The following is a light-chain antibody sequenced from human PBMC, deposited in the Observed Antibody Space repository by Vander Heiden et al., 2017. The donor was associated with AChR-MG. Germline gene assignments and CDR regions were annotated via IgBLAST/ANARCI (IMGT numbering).Light chain of an antibody. V-gene: IGLV1-40*01. J-gene: IGLJ3*02. CDR1: SSNIGAGYD. Sequence: HSALTQPPPVSGAPGQRLTISCTGSSSNIGAGYDVQWYQRLQGTAPKLLIYGNSNRPSGVPDRFAGSKSGTSASLAITGLQAEDEADYYCQSYDSSLSGSWVFGGGTKLTVL. CDR3: QSYDSSLSGSWV. CDR2: GNS.